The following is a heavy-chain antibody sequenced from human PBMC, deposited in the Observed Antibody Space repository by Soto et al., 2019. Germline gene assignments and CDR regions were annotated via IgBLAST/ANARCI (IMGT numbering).Heavy chain of an antibody. J-gene: IGHJ6*02. Sequence: VLLLRLSCAASGCTFGSYAMHWVRQAQGKGLEWVAVISYDGSNKYYADSVKGRLTISRDNSKNTLYLQMNSLRAEDTAVYYCARSSTQLVRGGGMDVWGQGTTVTVSS. CDR2: ISYDGSNK. CDR1: GCTFGSYA. D-gene: IGHD6-6*01. V-gene: IGHV3-30-3*01. CDR3: ARSSTQLVRGGGMDV.